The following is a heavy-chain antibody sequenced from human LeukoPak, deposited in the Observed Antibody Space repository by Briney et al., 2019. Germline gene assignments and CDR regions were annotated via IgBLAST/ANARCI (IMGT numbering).Heavy chain of an antibody. Sequence: GGSLRLSCAASGFTFSSYWMHWVRQAPGKGLVWVSRMNSDGSSTSYADSVKGRFTISRDNAKNTLYLQMNSLRAEDTAVYYCANGVSGDSMGYCGQGTLVTVSS. CDR1: GFTFSSYW. CDR3: ANGVSGDSMGY. J-gene: IGHJ4*02. CDR2: MNSDGSST. V-gene: IGHV3-74*01. D-gene: IGHD2-21*02.